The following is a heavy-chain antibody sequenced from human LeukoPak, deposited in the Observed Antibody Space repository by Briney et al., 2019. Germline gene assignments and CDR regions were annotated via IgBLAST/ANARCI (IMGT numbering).Heavy chain of an antibody. V-gene: IGHV1-24*01. CDR1: GYTLTELS. CDR2: FDPEDGET. D-gene: IGHD1-1*01. CDR3: ATGGYNWNDVAGWFDP. Sequence: ASVKVSCKVSGYTLTELSTHWVRQAPGKGLEWMGGFDPEDGETIYAQKLQGRVTMTEDTSTDTAYMELSSLRSEDTAVYYCATGGYNWNDVAGWFDPWGQGTLVTVSS. J-gene: IGHJ5*02.